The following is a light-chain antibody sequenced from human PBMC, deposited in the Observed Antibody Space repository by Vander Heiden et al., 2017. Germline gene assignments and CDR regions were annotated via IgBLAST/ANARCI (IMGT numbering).Light chain of an antibody. V-gene: IGKV3-11*01. CDR1: QSVSSY. J-gene: IGKJ3*01. Sequence: EIVLTQSPATLSLSPGERATLSCRASQSVSSYLAWYQQKPGHAPRLLIYDASNRATGIPARFSGSGSGTDFTLTISSLEPEDFAIYYCQQRSNRPFTFGPGTKVDIK. CDR2: DAS. CDR3: QQRSNRPFT.